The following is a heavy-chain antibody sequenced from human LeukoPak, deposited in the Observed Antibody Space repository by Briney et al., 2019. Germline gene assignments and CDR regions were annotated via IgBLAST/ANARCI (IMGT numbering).Heavy chain of an antibody. Sequence: GGSLRLSCAASGFSLSDYYMSWIRQAPGKGLEWVSAISGSGGSTYYADSVKGRFTISRDNSKNTLYLQMNSLRAEDTAVYYCARGGDSSGWYDPDAFDIWGQGTMVTVSS. D-gene: IGHD6-19*01. J-gene: IGHJ3*02. V-gene: IGHV3-23*01. CDR3: ARGGDSSGWYDPDAFDI. CDR2: ISGSGGST. CDR1: GFSLSDYY.